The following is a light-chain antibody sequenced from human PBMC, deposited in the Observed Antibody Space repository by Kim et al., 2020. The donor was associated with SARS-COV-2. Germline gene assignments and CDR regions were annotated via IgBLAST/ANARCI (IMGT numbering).Light chain of an antibody. J-gene: IGLJ3*02. Sequence: HYPSWYQQAPGQAPRTLIYTTNTRASGVADRFSGSILGDKAALTISGAQAGDESVYYCVLYMGGGISVFGGGTQLTVL. CDR1: HY. CDR2: TTN. CDR3: VLYMGGGISV. V-gene: IGLV8-61*01.